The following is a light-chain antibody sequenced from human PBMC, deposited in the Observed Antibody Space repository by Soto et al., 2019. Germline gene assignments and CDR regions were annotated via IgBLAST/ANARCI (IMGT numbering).Light chain of an antibody. CDR1: QSVSSY. J-gene: IGKJ3*01. V-gene: IGKV3-11*01. Sequence: EIVLTQSPATLSLSPGERATLSCRASQSVSSYLAWYQQKPGQAPRLLIYDASSRATGIPARFSGSGSGTDFTLTISSLELEDFAVYYCQQRSNWPPVFTFGPGTKVDIK. CDR3: QQRSNWPPVFT. CDR2: DAS.